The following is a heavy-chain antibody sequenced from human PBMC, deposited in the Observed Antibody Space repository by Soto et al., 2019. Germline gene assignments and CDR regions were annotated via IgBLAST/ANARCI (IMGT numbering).Heavy chain of an antibody. CDR3: AREIMITFGGAIVTESKFDY. D-gene: IGHD3-16*02. V-gene: IGHV1-18*01. CDR1: GYTFTSYG. CDR2: ISAYNGNT. J-gene: IGHJ4*02. Sequence: ASVKVSCKASGYTFTSYGISWVRQAPGQGLEWMGWISAYNGNTNYAQKLQGRVTMTTDTSTSTAYMELRSLRSDDTAVYYCAREIMITFGGAIVTESKFDYWGQGTLVTVSS.